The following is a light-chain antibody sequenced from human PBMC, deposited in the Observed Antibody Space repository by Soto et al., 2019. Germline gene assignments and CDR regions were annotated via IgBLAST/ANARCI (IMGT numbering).Light chain of an antibody. CDR3: HQYYSLPFT. CDR2: WAS. Sequence: DIVMTQSPDSLPVSLGERATFNCKSSQSVLYSSNNKNYLAWFQHKPGQPPKLLMYWASTRESGVPDRFSGSGSGTDFTLTISSLQAEDVAVYYCHQYYSLPFTFGPGTKVEIK. V-gene: IGKV4-1*01. J-gene: IGKJ3*01. CDR1: QSVLYSSNNKNY.